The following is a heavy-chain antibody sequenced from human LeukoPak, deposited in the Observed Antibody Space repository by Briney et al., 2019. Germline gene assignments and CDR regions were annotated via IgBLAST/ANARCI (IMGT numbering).Heavy chain of an antibody. CDR1: GGTFSSYA. V-gene: IGHV1-69*13. Sequence: ASVKVSCKASGGTFSSYAISWVRQAPGQGLEWMGGIIPIFGTANYVQKFQGRVTITADESTSTAYMELSSLRSEDTAVYYCARVPYYYDSSGYYPDRYYYYYMDVWGKGTTVTVSS. D-gene: IGHD3-22*01. J-gene: IGHJ6*03. CDR3: ARVPYYYDSSGYYPDRYYYYYMDV. CDR2: IIPIFGTA.